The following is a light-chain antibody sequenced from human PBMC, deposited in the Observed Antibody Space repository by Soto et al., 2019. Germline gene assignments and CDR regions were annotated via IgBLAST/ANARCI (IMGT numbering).Light chain of an antibody. J-gene: IGKJ4*01. V-gene: IGKV3-15*01. Sequence: EIEMSESPSTLSVSLGDGATLSCRASQGIGGTLAWYQHKPGQTPKLLIYDASTMDTGVPARFSGSRSGTEFTLTINSLQSEDFAVYYCQRYNSWPITFGGGTRVEIK. CDR3: QRYNSWPIT. CDR1: QGIGGT. CDR2: DAS.